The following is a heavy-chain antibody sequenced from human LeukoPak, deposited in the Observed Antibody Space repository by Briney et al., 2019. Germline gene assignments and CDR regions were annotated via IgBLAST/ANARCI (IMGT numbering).Heavy chain of an antibody. CDR2: IYSGGST. Sequence: GGSLRLSCAASGFTVSSNYMSWVRQAPGKGLEWGSVIYSGGSTYYADSVKGRFTISRDNSKNTLYLQMNSLRAEDTAVYYCARDIRPNGSGDYWGQGTLVTVSS. CDR3: ARDIRPNGSGDY. D-gene: IGHD3-10*01. CDR1: GFTVSSNY. J-gene: IGHJ4*02. V-gene: IGHV3-53*01.